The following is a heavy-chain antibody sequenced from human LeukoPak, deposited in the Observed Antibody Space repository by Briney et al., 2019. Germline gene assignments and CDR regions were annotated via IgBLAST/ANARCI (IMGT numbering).Heavy chain of an antibody. J-gene: IGHJ6*02. D-gene: IGHD3-16*01. V-gene: IGHV3-13*01. Sequence: GGALRLFCAASGFTFSSYDMHWVRQATGKGLEWVSAIGTAGDTYYPGSVKGRFTISRENAKNSLYLQMNSLRAGDTAVYYCARYVLDYGMDVWGQGTTVTVSS. CDR3: ARYVLDYGMDV. CDR2: IGTAGDT. CDR1: GFTFSSYD.